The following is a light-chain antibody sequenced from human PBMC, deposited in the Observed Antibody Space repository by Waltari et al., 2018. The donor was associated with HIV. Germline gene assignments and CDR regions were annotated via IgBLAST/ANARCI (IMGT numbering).Light chain of an antibody. Sequence: DIHMTQSPSTLAASVGDRVTITCRASQGIGPYLAWYQQKPGKAPKLLSYKSSNLESGVPSRFSGSGSDTEFSLTISSLQPDDFATYYCQQYNSDSRTFGRGTKVEIK. CDR3: QQYNSDSRT. V-gene: IGKV1-5*03. J-gene: IGKJ1*01. CDR1: QGIGPY. CDR2: KSS.